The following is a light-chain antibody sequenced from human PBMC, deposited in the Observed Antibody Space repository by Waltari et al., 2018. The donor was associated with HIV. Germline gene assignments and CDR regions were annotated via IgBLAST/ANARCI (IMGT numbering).Light chain of an antibody. J-gene: IGLJ1*01. V-gene: IGLV2-14*01. CDR3: CSFADRNYKV. CDR1: RNDVGGYNH. CDR2: ESR. Sequence: HSALTQPASVSGSPGQSITISCTGTRNDVGGYNHFSWYQQHPGKAPKLIFFESRNRPAGVASRFSGSKSGNTASLTISGLQPEDEADYYCCSFADRNYKVFGTGTQVTVL.